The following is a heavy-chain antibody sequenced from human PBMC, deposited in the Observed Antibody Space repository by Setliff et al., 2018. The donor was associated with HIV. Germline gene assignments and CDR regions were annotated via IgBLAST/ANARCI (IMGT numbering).Heavy chain of an antibody. CDR3: ARVQQQLLQEDDYFDY. J-gene: IGHJ4*02. V-gene: IGHV3-30*01. D-gene: IGHD6-13*01. CDR1: GFIFSSYA. Sequence: GGSLRLSCAASGFIFSSYAMHWVRQAPGKGLEWVAVIWYDGNSQYYADSVKGRFTLSRDNFRNTLYLQMNSLRPEDTAVYYCARVQQQLLQEDDYFDYWGQGTLVTVSS. CDR2: IWYDGNSQ.